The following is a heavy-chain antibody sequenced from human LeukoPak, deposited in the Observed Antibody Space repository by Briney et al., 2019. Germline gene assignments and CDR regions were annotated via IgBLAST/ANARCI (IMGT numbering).Heavy chain of an antibody. J-gene: IGHJ4*01. CDR1: GFTFSSYG. CDR2: ISYDGRNK. CDR3: ASNIVVAGSTHPFDY. Sequence: PGRSLRLFCAVSGFTFSSYGMHWVRRAPGKGLEGVVVISYDGRNKYYADSVKGRFTISRDDSKSTLYLQMNSLRAEDTAVYYCASNIVVAGSTHPFDYWGQGTLVTVSS. D-gene: IGHD6-19*01. V-gene: IGHV3-30*03.